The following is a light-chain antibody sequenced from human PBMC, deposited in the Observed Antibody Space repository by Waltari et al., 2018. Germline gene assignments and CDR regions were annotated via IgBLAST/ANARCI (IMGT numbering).Light chain of an antibody. CDR3: QQGSILPLT. CDR2: DTS. J-gene: IGKJ4*01. CDR1: ESVSNY. Sequence: EVVLTQSPVTLSLVAGERATLSCRASESVSNYLAWYQQKPGQSPRLLIYDTSKRATGIPARFSGSGYGTDFTLTINNLEAEDFALYYCQQGSILPLTFGGGTNVEIK. V-gene: IGKV3-11*01.